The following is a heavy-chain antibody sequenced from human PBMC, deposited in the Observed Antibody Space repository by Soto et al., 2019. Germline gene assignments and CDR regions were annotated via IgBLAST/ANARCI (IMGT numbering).Heavy chain of an antibody. D-gene: IGHD2-2*01. J-gene: IGHJ4*02. CDR1: GFTFSSYW. Sequence: EVQLVESGGGLVQPGGSLRLSCAASGFTFSSYWMHWVRQAPGKGLVWVSRINSDGSSTSYADSVKGRFTISRDNAKNTLYLQMNSLRAEDTAVYYCASVQLYCSSTSCYELDYWGQGTLVTVSS. V-gene: IGHV3-74*01. CDR3: ASVQLYCSSTSCYELDY. CDR2: INSDGSST.